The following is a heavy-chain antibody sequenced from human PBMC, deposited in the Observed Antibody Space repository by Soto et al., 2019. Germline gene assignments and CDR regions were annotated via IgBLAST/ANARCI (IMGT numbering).Heavy chain of an antibody. CDR3: ARWWSGSRQGFDP. J-gene: IGHJ5*02. CDR1: GGSISSGDYY. D-gene: IGHD3-3*01. CDR2: IYYSGST. Sequence: QVQLQESGPGLVKPSQTLSLTCTVSGGSISSGDYYWSWIRQHPGKGLEWIGYIYYSGSTYYNPALNGRVTSSVDTSKNQFSLKLSSVTAADTAVYYCARWWSGSRQGFDPWGQGTLVTVSS. V-gene: IGHV4-31*03.